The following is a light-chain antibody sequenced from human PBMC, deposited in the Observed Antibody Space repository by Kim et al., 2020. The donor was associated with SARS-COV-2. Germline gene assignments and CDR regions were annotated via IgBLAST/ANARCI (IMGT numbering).Light chain of an antibody. J-gene: IGLJ3*02. CDR1: RSDVGGYNF. CDR3: SSFTSNATWV. CDR2: VVT. Sequence: QSALTQPASVSGSPGQSITISCTGTRSDVGGYNFVSWYQQHPGKAPKLLIYVVTKRPSGVSDRFSGSKSDNTASLSISGLQPDNEAHYYCSSFTSNATWVFGGGTNVTVL. V-gene: IGLV2-14*03.